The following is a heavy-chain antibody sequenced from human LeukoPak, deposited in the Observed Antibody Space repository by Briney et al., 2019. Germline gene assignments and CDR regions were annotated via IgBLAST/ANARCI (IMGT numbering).Heavy chain of an antibody. CDR1: GLTFSSHA. J-gene: IGHJ4*02. CDR3: GKEISSSWFF. D-gene: IGHD6-13*01. Sequence: GGSLRPSCAASGLTFSSHAMTWVRQAPGKGLEWVSSVDSSRYYTFNAESVMGRFTISRNNSKDTLYLQVSGLRAEDTAIYYCGKEISSSWFFWGQGTLVTVSS. V-gene: IGHV3-23*01. CDR2: VDSSRYYT.